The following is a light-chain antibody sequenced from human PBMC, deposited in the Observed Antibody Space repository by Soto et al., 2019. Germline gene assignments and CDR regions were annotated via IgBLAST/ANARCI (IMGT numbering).Light chain of an antibody. V-gene: IGKV3-15*01. Sequence: EIVMTQSPATLSVSPGERATLSCRASQSVSSNLAWYQQKPGQAPRLLIYGASTRATSIPARFSGSGSGTEFTLTISSLQSEDFAVYYCQQYNNWPPTFGQGTKLESK. J-gene: IGKJ2*01. CDR3: QQYNNWPPT. CDR1: QSVSSN. CDR2: GAS.